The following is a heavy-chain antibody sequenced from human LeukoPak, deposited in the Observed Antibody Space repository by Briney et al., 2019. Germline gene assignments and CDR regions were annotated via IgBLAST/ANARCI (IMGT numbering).Heavy chain of an antibody. J-gene: IGHJ6*04. CDR1: GGTFSSYD. CDR3: ARDIEGSGVYCSGGSCCYGMAV. CDR2: IIPIFGTA. D-gene: IGHD2-15*01. V-gene: IGHV1-69*06. Sequence: GPSVMVSCKASGGTFSSYDISWVRQAPGQGLEWMGGIIPIFGTANYAQKFQGRVTITADKSTSPAYMELSSLRSEDTAVYYCARDIEGSGVYCSGGSCCYGMAVWGKGTTVTVSS.